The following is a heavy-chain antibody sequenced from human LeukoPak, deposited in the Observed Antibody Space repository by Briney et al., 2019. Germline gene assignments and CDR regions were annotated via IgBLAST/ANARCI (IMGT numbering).Heavy chain of an antibody. CDR2: ISAYNGNT. CDR1: GYTFTSYG. Sequence: ASVKVSCKAYGYTFTSYGISWVRQAPGQGLEWMGWISAYNGNTNYAQKLQGRVTMTTDTSTSTAYMELRSLRSDDTAVYYCARDLLTMVRGVITSDYWGQGTLVTVSS. V-gene: IGHV1-18*01. D-gene: IGHD3-10*01. CDR3: ARDLLTMVRGVITSDY. J-gene: IGHJ4*02.